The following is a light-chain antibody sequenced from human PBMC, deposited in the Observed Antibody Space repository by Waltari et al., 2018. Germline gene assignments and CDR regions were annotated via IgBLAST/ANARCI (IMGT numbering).Light chain of an antibody. J-gene: IGLJ2*01. CDR3: CSYTGSYTLV. V-gene: IGLV2-11*01. Sequence: QSALTQPRSVSGSPGQSVTISCTGTSSDVGGYNYVSWYQQHPGKVPKLMISDVNKRPSGVPDRFSASKSGNTASLTISGLQAEDEADYYCCSYTGSYTLVFGGGTKLTVL. CDR1: SSDVGGYNY. CDR2: DVN.